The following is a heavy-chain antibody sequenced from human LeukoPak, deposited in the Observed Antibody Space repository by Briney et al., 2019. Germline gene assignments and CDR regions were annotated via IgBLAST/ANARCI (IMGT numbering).Heavy chain of an antibody. J-gene: IGHJ3*02. V-gene: IGHV1-69*04. CDR3: AVYYYDSSGYYWGAGDAFDI. CDR1: GGTFSSYA. CDR2: IIPILGIA. D-gene: IGHD3-22*01. Sequence: SVKVSCKASGGTFSSYAISWVRQAPGQGLEWMGRIIPILGIANYAQKFQGRVTITADKSTSTAYMELSSLRSEDTAVYYCAVYYYDSSGYYWGAGDAFDIWGQGTMVTVSS.